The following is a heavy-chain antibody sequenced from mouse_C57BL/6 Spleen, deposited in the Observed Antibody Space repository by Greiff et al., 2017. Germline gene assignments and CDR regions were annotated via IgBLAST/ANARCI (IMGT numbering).Heavy chain of an antibody. Sequence: DVKLQESGPGLVKPSQSLSLTCSVTGYSITSGYYWNWIRQFPGNKLEWMGYISYDGSNNYNPSLKNRISITRDTSKNQFFLKLNSVTTEDTATYYCARDSYSSGIYYYAMDYWGQGTSVTVSS. J-gene: IGHJ4*01. D-gene: IGHD3-2*02. CDR2: ISYDGSN. CDR3: ARDSYSSGIYYYAMDY. CDR1: GYSITSGYY. V-gene: IGHV3-6*01.